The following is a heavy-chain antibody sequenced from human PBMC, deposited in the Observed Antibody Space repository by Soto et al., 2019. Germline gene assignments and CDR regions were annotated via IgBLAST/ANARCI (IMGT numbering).Heavy chain of an antibody. CDR1: GDTFTSYD. CDR2: MNPSTGNT. Sequence: QVQLVQSGAEVKKPGASVKVSCKASGDTFTSYDIIWVRQATGQGLVGMGWMNPSTGNTDSAETVKGRITTTRNTSISPVYMEPSSLTFEDTAVYYWARGRIIVAGGFDPWGQGTLVTVSS. V-gene: IGHV1-8*01. D-gene: IGHD6-19*01. CDR3: ARGRIIVAGGFDP. J-gene: IGHJ5*02.